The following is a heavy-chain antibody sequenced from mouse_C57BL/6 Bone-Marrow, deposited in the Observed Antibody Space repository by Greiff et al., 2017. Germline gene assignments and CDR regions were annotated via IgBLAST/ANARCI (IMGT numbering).Heavy chain of an antibody. Sequence: VQLQQPGAELVRPGSSVKLSCKASGYTFTSYWMHWVKQRPIQGLEWIGNIDPSDSDTHYNQKFKDKATLTVDKSSSTAYMQLSSLTSEESAVYYCERSAMDYWGQGTSVTVSS. CDR3: ERSAMDY. CDR1: GYTFTSYW. V-gene: IGHV1-52*01. CDR2: IDPSDSDT. J-gene: IGHJ4*01.